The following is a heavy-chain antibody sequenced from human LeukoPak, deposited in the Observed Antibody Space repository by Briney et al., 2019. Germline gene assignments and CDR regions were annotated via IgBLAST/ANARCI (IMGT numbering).Heavy chain of an antibody. J-gene: IGHJ5*02. CDR2: ISGSGGST. D-gene: IGHD2-2*01. Sequence: PGGSLRLSCAASGFTFSSYEMNWVRQAPGKGLEWVSAISGSGGSTYYADSVKGRFTISRDNSKNTLYLQMNSLRAEDTAVYYCAKGQRGLRHQPHGRWFDPWGQGTLVTVSS. CDR3: AKGQRGLRHQPHGRWFDP. CDR1: GFTFSSYE. V-gene: IGHV3-23*01.